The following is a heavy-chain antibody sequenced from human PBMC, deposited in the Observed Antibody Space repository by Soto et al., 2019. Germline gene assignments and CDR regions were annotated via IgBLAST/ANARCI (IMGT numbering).Heavy chain of an antibody. Sequence: SETLSLTCTVSGGSISSRNYYWVLIRQPPGKGLEWIGTIYYSGSTYYNPSLKSRVTMSVDTSKNQFSLKLSSVTAADTAVYYCARPPHFSASYSAIDYWGQGTLVTVSS. V-gene: IGHV4-39*01. J-gene: IGHJ4*02. CDR3: ARPPHFSASYSAIDY. CDR2: IYYSGST. CDR1: GGSISSRNYY. D-gene: IGHD1-26*01.